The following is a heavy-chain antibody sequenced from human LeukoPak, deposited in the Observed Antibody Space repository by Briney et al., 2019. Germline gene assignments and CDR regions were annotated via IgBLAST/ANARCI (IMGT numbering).Heavy chain of an antibody. J-gene: IGHJ4*02. CDR3: AKGYNYAYEY. CDR1: GFTVSSSY. Sequence: GGSLRLSCAASGFTVSSSYMSWARQAPGKGLEWVSLIYSGGSTYYAASVKGRFTISGDNSKNTLYLQMNSLRPEDTAVYYCAKGYNYAYEYWGQGTLVTVSS. CDR2: IYSGGST. V-gene: IGHV3-53*01. D-gene: IGHD5-18*01.